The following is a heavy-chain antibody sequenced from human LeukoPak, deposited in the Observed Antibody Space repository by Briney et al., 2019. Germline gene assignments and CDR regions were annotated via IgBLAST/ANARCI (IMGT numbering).Heavy chain of an antibody. CDR1: GFTFSSYS. J-gene: IGHJ4*02. CDR3: AKEGYSNYVLDN. D-gene: IGHD4-11*01. Sequence: PGGSLRLSCAASGFTFSSYSMNWVRQAPGKGLEWVAFIRYDGSNKYYADSVKGRFTISRDNSKNTLSLQMNSLRPEDTAVYYCAKEGYSNYVLDNWGQGTLVTVSS. V-gene: IGHV3-30*02. CDR2: IRYDGSNK.